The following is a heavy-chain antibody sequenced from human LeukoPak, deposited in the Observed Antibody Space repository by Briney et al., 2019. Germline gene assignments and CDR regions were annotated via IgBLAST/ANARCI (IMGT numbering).Heavy chain of an antibody. Sequence: GGSLRLSCAASGFTFSSYEMNWVRQAPEKGLEWVSSISSSSSYIYYADSVKGRFTISRDNAKNSLYLQMNSLRAEDTAVYYCARALGGDGYNDFDYWGQGTLVTVSS. CDR3: ARALGGDGYNDFDY. CDR2: ISSSSSYI. CDR1: GFTFSSYE. J-gene: IGHJ4*02. V-gene: IGHV3-21*01. D-gene: IGHD5-24*01.